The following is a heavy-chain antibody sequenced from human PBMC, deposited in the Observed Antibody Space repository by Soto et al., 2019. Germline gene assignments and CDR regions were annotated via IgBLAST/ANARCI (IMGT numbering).Heavy chain of an antibody. CDR3: ARSKYSTNWSHGIDV. Sequence: PGESLKLSCKGSGYNFDTYWIGWVRQMPGKGLEWMGIFYPGDSHIKYSPSFQGQISISVDKSISTAYLQWSSLKASDTAMYYCARSKYSTNWSHGIDVWGQGTTVTV. D-gene: IGHD3-3*01. CDR2: FYPGDSHI. CDR1: GYNFDTYW. V-gene: IGHV5-51*01. J-gene: IGHJ6*02.